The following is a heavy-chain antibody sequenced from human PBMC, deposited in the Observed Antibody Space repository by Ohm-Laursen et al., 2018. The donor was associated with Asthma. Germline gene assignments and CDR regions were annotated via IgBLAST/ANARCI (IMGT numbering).Heavy chain of an antibody. J-gene: IGHJ4*02. CDR1: GFTFSSYS. V-gene: IGHV3-21*01. Sequence: SLRLSCSASGFTFSSYSMNWVRQAPGKELEWVSSISSSSSYIYYADSVKGRFTISRDNAKNSLYLQMNSLRAEDTAVYYCARDLQASYYDSSGYQIWGQGTLVTVSS. CDR2: ISSSSSYI. D-gene: IGHD3-22*01. CDR3: ARDLQASYYDSSGYQI.